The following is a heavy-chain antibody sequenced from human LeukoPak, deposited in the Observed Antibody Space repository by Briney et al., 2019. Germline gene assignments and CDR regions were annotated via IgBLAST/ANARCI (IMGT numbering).Heavy chain of an antibody. CDR1: GFTFSSYA. CDR2: ISYDGSNK. V-gene: IGHV3-30-3*01. J-gene: IGHJ6*02. CDR3: ARDIVVTKYYYYGMDV. Sequence: PGGSLRLSCAASGFTFSSYAMHWVRQAPGKGLEWVAVISYDGSNKYYADSVKGRFTISSDNSKNTLYLQMNSLRAEDTAVYYCARDIVVTKYYYYGMDVWGQGTTVTVSS. D-gene: IGHD2-2*01.